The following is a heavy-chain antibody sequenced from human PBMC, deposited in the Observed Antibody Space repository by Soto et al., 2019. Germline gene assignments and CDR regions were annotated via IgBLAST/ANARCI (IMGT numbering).Heavy chain of an antibody. D-gene: IGHD6-19*01. V-gene: IGHV3-48*02. CDR1: GFRFSIYS. J-gene: IGHJ4*02. CDR3: ARAVEGHFDY. Sequence: EVQLVESGGGLVQPGGSLRLSCAASGFRFSIYSMNWVRQAPGKGLEWSAYITSDTKTIKYADSVKGRFTISRDNDNNLVYLQMNSLRDEDTAVYYCARAVEGHFDYWGQGTVVTVST. CDR2: ITSDTKTI.